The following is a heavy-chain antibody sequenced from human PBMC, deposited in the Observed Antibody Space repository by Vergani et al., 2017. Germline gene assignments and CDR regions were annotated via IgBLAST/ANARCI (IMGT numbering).Heavy chain of an antibody. J-gene: IGHJ2*01. D-gene: IGHD4-17*01. V-gene: IGHV3-21*01. Sequence: EVQLVESGGGLVKPGGSLRLSCAASGFTFSSYSMNWVRQAPGKGLEWVSSISSSSSYIYYADSVKGRFTISRDNAKNSLYLQMNSLRAEDTAVYYCARKPPPMTTVTTPRLYWYFDIWGRGTLVTVSS. CDR2: ISSSSSYI. CDR1: GFTFSSYS. CDR3: ARKPPPMTTVTTPRLYWYFDI.